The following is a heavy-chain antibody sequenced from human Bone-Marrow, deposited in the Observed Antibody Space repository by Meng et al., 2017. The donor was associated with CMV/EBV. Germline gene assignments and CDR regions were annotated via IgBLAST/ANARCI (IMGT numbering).Heavy chain of an antibody. D-gene: IGHD5-18*01. Sequence: SVKVSCKTSGGTFSDHAVSWVRQTPGQGLEWMGGIMPSVSLGNYAQKFQGRVTITADKSTSTVYMELSSLKSEDAAVYYCASKRETNGHSYGNWPYFFDNWGQGTLVTVSS. CDR2: IMPSVSLG. CDR3: ASKRETNGHSYGNWPYFFDN. V-gene: IGHV1-69*10. CDR1: GGTFSDHA. J-gene: IGHJ4*02.